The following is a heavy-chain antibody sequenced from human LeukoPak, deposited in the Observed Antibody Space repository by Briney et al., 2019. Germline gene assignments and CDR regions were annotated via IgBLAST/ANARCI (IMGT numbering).Heavy chain of an antibody. V-gene: IGHV2-5*02. J-gene: IGHJ2*01. Sequence: SGPTLVNPTQTLTLTCTFSGFSLSTSGVCVSWIRQPPGKALEWLAVIYWDDDKRYSPSLKNRLTITKDTSKNQVVLSVTNMDPVDTATYYCAHTGHYYDRNNANWYFDLWGRGTLVTVSS. CDR2: IYWDDDK. D-gene: IGHD3-22*01. CDR3: AHTGHYYDRNNANWYFDL. CDR1: GFSLSTSGVC.